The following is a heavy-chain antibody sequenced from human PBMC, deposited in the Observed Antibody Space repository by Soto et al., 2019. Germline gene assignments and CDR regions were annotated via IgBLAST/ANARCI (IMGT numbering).Heavy chain of an antibody. CDR2: VYWDNDK. Sequence: QITLKESGPTLVKPTQTLTLTCTFSGFSLSTSGVGVGWIRQPPGKALEWLALVYWDNDKRYSPSLKSRLTITKDTSKNQVVLTMTNMDPVDTATYYCARRKSSSSSLTAFDYWGQGTLVTVSS. CDR3: ARRKSSSSSLTAFDY. D-gene: IGHD6-6*01. CDR1: GFSLSTSGVG. J-gene: IGHJ4*02. V-gene: IGHV2-5*02.